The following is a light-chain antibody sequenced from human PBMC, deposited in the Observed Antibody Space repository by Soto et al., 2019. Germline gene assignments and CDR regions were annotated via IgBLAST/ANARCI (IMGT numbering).Light chain of an antibody. CDR2: DND. CDR1: SFNIGNNY. Sequence: QSVLTQAPSVSAAPGQTVTISCSGSSFNIGNNYVSWYHQFPGTAPKLLIFDNDRRPSGIPDRFSASKSGSSATLGITGLQAGDEADYFCGVWDGSLSAGVFGGGTQLTVL. J-gene: IGLJ2*01. CDR3: GVWDGSLSAGV. V-gene: IGLV1-51*01.